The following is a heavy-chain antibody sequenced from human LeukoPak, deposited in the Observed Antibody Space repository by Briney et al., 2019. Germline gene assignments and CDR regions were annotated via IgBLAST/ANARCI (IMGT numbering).Heavy chain of an antibody. D-gene: IGHD3-9*01. CDR2: INHSGST. Sequence: SETLSLTCAVFGGSFSGYYWSWIRQPPGKGLGWIGEINHSGSTNYNPSLKSRVTISVDTSKNQFSLKLSSVTAADTAVYYCAREVPLGAIFWSQGTLVTVSS. CDR1: GGSFSGYY. V-gene: IGHV4-34*01. J-gene: IGHJ4*02. CDR3: AREVPLGAIF.